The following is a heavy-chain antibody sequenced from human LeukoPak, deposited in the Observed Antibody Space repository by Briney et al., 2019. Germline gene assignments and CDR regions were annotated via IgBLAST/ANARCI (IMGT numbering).Heavy chain of an antibody. V-gene: IGHV5-51*01. Sequence: GESLKISCKGSGYSFTSYWIGWVRQMPGKGLEWMGIIYPGDSDTRYSPSFQGQVTISADKSISTAYLQWSSLKASDTAMYYCARHSRGGGSYVRNFDYWGQGTLVTVSS. D-gene: IGHD1-26*01. J-gene: IGHJ4*02. CDR2: IYPGDSDT. CDR1: GYSFTSYW. CDR3: ARHSRGGGSYVRNFDY.